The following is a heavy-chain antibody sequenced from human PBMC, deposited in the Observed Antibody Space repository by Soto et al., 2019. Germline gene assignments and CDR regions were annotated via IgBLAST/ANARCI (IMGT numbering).Heavy chain of an antibody. CDR3: AKDRGRSTWYFDY. Sequence: GGSLRLSCAASGFTFSNDSMSWVRQAPGKGLEWVSVITGSGGTTFYADSVKGRFTISRDNSQNTLYLQVNSLRAEDTAVYYCAKDRGRSTWYFDYWGQGALVTVSS. D-gene: IGHD2-15*01. V-gene: IGHV3-23*01. J-gene: IGHJ4*02. CDR2: ITGSGGTT. CDR1: GFTFSNDS.